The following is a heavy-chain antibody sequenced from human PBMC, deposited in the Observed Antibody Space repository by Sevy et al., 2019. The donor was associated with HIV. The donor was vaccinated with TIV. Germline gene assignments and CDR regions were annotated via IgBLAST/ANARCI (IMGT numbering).Heavy chain of an antibody. J-gene: IGHJ4*02. V-gene: IGHV3-21*01. CDR3: AKEGRDDYNPYFDY. D-gene: IGHD4-4*01. CDR1: GFTFSGYN. Sequence: GGSLRLSCAASGFTFSGYNMNWVRQAPGKGLEWISSISRRSDYTKYADPVRGRFTSSRDNAKNLLYLQMNNLRPEDTGFYYCAKEGRDDYNPYFDYWGQGILVTVSS. CDR2: ISRRSDYT.